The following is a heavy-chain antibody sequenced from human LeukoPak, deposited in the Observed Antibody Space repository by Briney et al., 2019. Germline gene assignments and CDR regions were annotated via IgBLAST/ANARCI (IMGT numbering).Heavy chain of an antibody. CDR1: GGTFSSYA. CDR2: IIPILGIA. D-gene: IGHD1-26*01. V-gene: IGHV1-69*04. CDR3: ARDIVGLTAAVVVDLDP. J-gene: IGHJ5*02. Sequence: ASVKVSCKASGGTFSSYAISWVRQAPGQGLEWMGRIIPILGIANYAQKFQGRVTITADKSTSTAYMELSSLRSEDTAVCYCARDIVGLTAAVVVDLDPWGQGTLVTVSS.